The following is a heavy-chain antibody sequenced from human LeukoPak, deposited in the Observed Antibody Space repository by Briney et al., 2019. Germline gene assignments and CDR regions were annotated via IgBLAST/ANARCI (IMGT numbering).Heavy chain of an antibody. CDR3: TGWPSRVATSA. CDR1: GFTFRSYA. CDR2: ILYDGSNQ. J-gene: IGHJ5*02. Sequence: GGSLRLSCAASGFTFRSYAMHWVRQAPGKGLEWVGVILYDGSNQYYADSVKGRFTISRDNSKNTLYLQMNSLRPEDTAVYYCTGWPSRVATSAWGQGTLVTVSS. V-gene: IGHV3-30*04. D-gene: IGHD5-12*01.